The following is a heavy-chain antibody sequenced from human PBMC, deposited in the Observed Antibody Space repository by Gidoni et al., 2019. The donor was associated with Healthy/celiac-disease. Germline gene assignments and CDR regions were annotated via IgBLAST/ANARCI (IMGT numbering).Heavy chain of an antibody. J-gene: IGHJ4*02. CDR1: GFPFSSYG. D-gene: IGHD3-9*01. CDR2: IWYDGSNK. CDR3: ARECDAEYDILGGG. V-gene: IGHV3-33*01. Sequence: QVQLVESGGGVVQPGRSLGLSCGASGFPFSSYGMHWVRQAPGKGLGGFAVIWYDGSNKYYPDSLKGRFTISRDNSKNPLYLQMNSRSAENTAVYYCARECDAEYDILGGGWGQGTLVTVSS.